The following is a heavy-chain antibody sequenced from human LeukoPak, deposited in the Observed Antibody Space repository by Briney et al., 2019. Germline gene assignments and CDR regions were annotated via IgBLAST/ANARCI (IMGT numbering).Heavy chain of an antibody. D-gene: IGHD6-6*01. CDR2: IYYSGST. J-gene: IGHJ3*02. CDR3: ARVPQSIAARYERDAFDI. Sequence: SQTLSLTCTVSGGSISSGDYYWSWIRQPPGKGLEWIGYIYYSGSTYYNPSLKSRVTISVDTSKNQFSLKLSSVTAADTAVYYCARVPQSIAARYERDAFDIWGQGTMATVSS. V-gene: IGHV4-30-4*01. CDR1: GGSISSGDYY.